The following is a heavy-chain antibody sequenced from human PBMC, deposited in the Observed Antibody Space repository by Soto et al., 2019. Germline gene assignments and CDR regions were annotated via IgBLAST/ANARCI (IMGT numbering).Heavy chain of an antibody. CDR2: ITTSSCST. CDR1: GFSLSTYS. Sequence: GGSLRLSCVASGFSLSTYSMNWVRQAPGKGLEWVAAITTSSCSTYYADSVKGRFTISRDNSRNSLYLQMNSLRAEDTAVYYCAKAFYDSSELDYWGQGTLVTVSS. J-gene: IGHJ4*02. D-gene: IGHD3-22*01. V-gene: IGHV3-21*04. CDR3: AKAFYDSSELDY.